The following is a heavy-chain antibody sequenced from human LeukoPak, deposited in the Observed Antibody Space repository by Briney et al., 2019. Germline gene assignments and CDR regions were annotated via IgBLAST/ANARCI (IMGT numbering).Heavy chain of an antibody. CDR2: IYYSGSI. V-gene: IGHV4-59*01. CDR1: GGSISSYY. Sequence: TASETLSLTCSVSGGSISSYYWSWIRQPPGKGLEWIGYIYYSGSINYNPSLKSRVTISVDTSKNQFSLKLSSVTAADTAVYYCARDDILTGYYRWGQGTLVTVSS. CDR3: ARDDILTGYYR. D-gene: IGHD3-9*01. J-gene: IGHJ4*02.